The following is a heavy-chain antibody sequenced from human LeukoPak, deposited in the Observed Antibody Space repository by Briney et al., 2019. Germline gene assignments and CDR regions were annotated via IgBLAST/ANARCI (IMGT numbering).Heavy chain of an antibody. V-gene: IGHV3-74*01. CDR3: ARSRAPLSGYHY. Sequence: GGSLRLSCGASGFTFSSYWMHWVRQAPGKGLVWVSRINSDGSSTNYADSVKGRFTISRDNAKNTLYLQMNSLRAEDTAVYYCARSRAPLSGYHYWGRGTLVTVSS. CDR2: INSDGSST. J-gene: IGHJ4*02. D-gene: IGHD3-22*01. CDR1: GFTFSSYW.